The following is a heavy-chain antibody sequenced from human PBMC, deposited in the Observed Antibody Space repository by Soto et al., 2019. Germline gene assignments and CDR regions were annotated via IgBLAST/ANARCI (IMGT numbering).Heavy chain of an antibody. J-gene: IGHJ5*02. Sequence: PSGTLSLTCTVSGGSISSYYWSWIRQPPGKGLEWIGYIYYSGSTNYNPSLKSRVTISVDTSKNQFSLKLSSVTAADTAVYYCARFVRGIAARPLSRLDPWGQGTLVTVSS. CDR2: IYYSGST. CDR3: ARFVRGIAARPLSRLDP. V-gene: IGHV4-59*01. D-gene: IGHD6-6*01. CDR1: GGSISSYY.